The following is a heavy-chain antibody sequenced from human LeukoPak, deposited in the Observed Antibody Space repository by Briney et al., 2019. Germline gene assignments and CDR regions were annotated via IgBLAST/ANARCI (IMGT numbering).Heavy chain of an antibody. Sequence: GGSLRLSCAASGFTFSDYYMSWIRQAPGKGLEWVSYISSSGSAIYYADSVKGRFTISRDNAKNSLYLQMNSLRAEDTAVYYCARVSWFGELFFDYWGQGTLVTVSS. CDR1: GFTFSDYY. D-gene: IGHD3-10*01. CDR2: ISSSGSAI. V-gene: IGHV3-11*01. J-gene: IGHJ4*02. CDR3: ARVSWFGELFFDY.